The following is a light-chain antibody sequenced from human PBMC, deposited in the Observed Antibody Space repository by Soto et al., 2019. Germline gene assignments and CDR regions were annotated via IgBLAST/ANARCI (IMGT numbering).Light chain of an antibody. CDR2: DAS. J-gene: IGKJ4*01. Sequence: DIQMTQSPSSLSASVGDRVTVTCQASQDIKNQLNWYQQKPGKAPNLLIYDASNLTTGVPSRFSGSGSGTHFTFTISSLQPEDIATYYCQHYEHLPPLSFGGGTKVEIK. CDR3: QHYEHLPPLS. V-gene: IGKV1-33*01. CDR1: QDIKNQ.